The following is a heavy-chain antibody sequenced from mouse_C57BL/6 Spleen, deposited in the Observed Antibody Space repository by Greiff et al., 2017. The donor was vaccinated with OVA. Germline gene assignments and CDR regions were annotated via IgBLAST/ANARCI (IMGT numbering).Heavy chain of an antibody. CDR2: IWSGGST. J-gene: IGHJ4*01. V-gene: IGHV2-2*01. CDR3: ARMDYYGSSYDYAMDY. CDR1: GFSLTSYG. Sequence: VQLVESGPGLVQPSQSLSITCTVSGFSLTSYGVHWVRQSPGKGLEWLGVIWSGGSTDYNAAFISRLSISKDNSKSQVFFKMNSLQADDTAIYYCARMDYYGSSYDYAMDYWGQGTSVTVSS. D-gene: IGHD1-1*01.